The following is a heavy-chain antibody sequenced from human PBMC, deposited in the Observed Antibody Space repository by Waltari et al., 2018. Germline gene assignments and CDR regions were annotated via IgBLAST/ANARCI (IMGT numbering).Heavy chain of an antibody. CDR2: INTNTGNP. Sequence: QVQLVQSGSELKKPGASVQVSCKASGYTFTSYAMTWVRQAPGQGLEWMGWINTNTGNPTYAKGFTGRFVFSLDTSVSTAYLQISSLKAEDTAVYYCARYCTGGVCYTGDGFDYGGQGTLVTVSS. D-gene: IGHD2-8*02. CDR1: GYTFTSYA. J-gene: IGHJ4*02. CDR3: ARYCTGGVCYTGDGFDY. V-gene: IGHV7-4-1*02.